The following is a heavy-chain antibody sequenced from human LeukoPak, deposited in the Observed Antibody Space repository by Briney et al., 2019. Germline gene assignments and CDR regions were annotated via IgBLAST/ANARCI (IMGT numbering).Heavy chain of an antibody. V-gene: IGHV3-30*04. CDR3: AKEYTQVAGTFDY. CDR2: ISYDGSNK. Sequence: PGGSLRLSCAASGFTFSSYAMHWVRQAPGKGLEWVAVISYDGSNKYYADSVKGRFTISRDNSKNTLYLQMNSLRAEDTAVYYCAKEYTQVAGTFDYWGQGTLVTVSS. D-gene: IGHD6-19*01. CDR1: GFTFSSYA. J-gene: IGHJ4*02.